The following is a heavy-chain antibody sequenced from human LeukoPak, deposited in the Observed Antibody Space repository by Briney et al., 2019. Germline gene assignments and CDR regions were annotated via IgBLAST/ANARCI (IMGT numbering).Heavy chain of an antibody. CDR3: ARVLLNMRELHRVDAFDI. CDR2: IYYSGSS. CDR1: GGSISSGDYY. V-gene: IGHV4-30-4*01. D-gene: IGHD1-26*01. Sequence: PSETLSLTCTVSGGSISSGDYYWSWIRQPPGKGLEWIGYIYYSGSSYYNPSLRSRVTISVDTSKNHFSLKLSSVTAADTAVYYCARVLLNMRELHRVDAFDIWGQGTMVTVSS. J-gene: IGHJ3*02.